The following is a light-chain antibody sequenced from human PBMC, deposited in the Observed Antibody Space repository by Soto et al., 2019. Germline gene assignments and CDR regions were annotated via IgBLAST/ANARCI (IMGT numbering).Light chain of an antibody. V-gene: IGKV3-20*01. CDR3: QQYGSSSWT. Sequence: EIVLTQSPGTLSLSPGERATLSCRASQSVSSSYLAWYQQKPGQTPRLLIEGTSSRATAIPARFSGSGSATDFTVTISSLEPEDFAVYYCQQYGSSSWTFGQGTKVEIK. CDR1: QSVSSSY. J-gene: IGKJ1*01. CDR2: GTS.